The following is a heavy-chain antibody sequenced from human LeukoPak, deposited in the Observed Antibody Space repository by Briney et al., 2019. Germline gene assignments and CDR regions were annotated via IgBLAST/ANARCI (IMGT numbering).Heavy chain of an antibody. CDR2: ISGSGGST. J-gene: IGHJ4*01. CDR3: AKHSLHSSRWYYDY. D-gene: IGHD6-19*01. V-gene: IGHV3-23*01. CDR1: GFTLSSYA. Sequence: GGSLRLSCAASGFTLSSYAMSWVRQAPGKGLEWVSAISGSGGSTYYADSVKGRFTVSRDSSKNTLYLQMNSLRAEDTAVYYCAKHSLHSSRWYYDYLGHGKLFTV.